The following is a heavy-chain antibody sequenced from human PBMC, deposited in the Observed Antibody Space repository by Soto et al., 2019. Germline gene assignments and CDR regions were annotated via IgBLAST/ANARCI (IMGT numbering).Heavy chain of an antibody. CDR3: ARVGFEHSSSSRAFDI. CDR1: GYTCTSYG. CDR2: ISAYNCNT. J-gene: IGHJ3*02. D-gene: IGHD6-6*01. V-gene: IGHV1-18*04. Sequence: ASVKVSCKASGYTCTSYGISWARQPTGQGLEWMGWISAYNCNTNYAQKLQRRVTMTTDTSTSTAYIELSSMRSDDTAVYYQARVGFEHSSSSRAFDIWGQGRMVTVSS.